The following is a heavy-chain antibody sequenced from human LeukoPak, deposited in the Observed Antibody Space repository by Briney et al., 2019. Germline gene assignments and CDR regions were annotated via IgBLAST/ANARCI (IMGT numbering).Heavy chain of an antibody. CDR2: IIPILGIA. V-gene: IGHV1-69*04. Sequence: SVKVSCKASGYTFTSYGISWVRQAPGQGLEWMGRIIPILGIANYAQKFQGRVTITADKSTSTAYMELSSLRSEDTAVYYCAGGNIVVVPAAMGWFDPWGQGTLVTVSS. CDR3: AGGNIVVVPAAMGWFDP. J-gene: IGHJ5*02. CDR1: GYTFTSYG. D-gene: IGHD2-2*01.